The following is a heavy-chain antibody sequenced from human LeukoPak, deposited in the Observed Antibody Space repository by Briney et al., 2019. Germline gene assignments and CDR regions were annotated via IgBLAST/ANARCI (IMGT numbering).Heavy chain of an antibody. V-gene: IGHV3-9*03. CDR2: ISWNSGSI. Sequence: GRSLRLSCAASGFTFDDYAMHWVRQAPGKGLEWVSGISWNSGSIGYADSVKGRFTISRDNAKNSLYLQMNSLRAEDMALYYCAKGGYCSSTSCYLDYWSQGTLVTVSS. CDR3: AKGGYCSSTSCYLDY. D-gene: IGHD2-2*01. CDR1: GFTFDDYA. J-gene: IGHJ4*02.